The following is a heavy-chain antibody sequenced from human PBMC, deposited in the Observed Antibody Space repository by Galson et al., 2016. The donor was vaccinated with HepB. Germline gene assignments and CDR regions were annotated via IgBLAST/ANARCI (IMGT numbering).Heavy chain of an antibody. D-gene: IGHD1-26*01. J-gene: IGHJ4*02. V-gene: IGHV4-39*07. CDR2: IYYTGST. CDR1: GGSIRSSSYH. Sequence: ETLSLTCTVSGGSIRSSSYHWGWVRQLPGKGLEWIGSIYYTGSTYFNPSLKSRVTISLDTSKNQSSLKLTSVTAADAAVYYCARSLVGATPFDHWGQGTLVTVS. CDR3: ARSLVGATPFDH.